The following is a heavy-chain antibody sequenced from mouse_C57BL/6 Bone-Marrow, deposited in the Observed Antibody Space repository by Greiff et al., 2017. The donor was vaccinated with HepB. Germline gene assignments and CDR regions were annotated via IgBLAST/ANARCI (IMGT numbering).Heavy chain of an antibody. J-gene: IGHJ2*01. CDR1: GYTFTEYT. Sequence: VKLMESGAELVKPGASVKLSCKASGYTFTEYTIHWVKQRSGQGLEWIGWFYPGSGSIKYNEKFKDKATLTADKSSSTVYMELSRLTSEDSAVYCCARHEDETGTLDYWGQGTTLTVSS. CDR2: FYPGSGSI. V-gene: IGHV1-62-2*01. CDR3: ARHEDETGTLDY. D-gene: IGHD3-3*01.